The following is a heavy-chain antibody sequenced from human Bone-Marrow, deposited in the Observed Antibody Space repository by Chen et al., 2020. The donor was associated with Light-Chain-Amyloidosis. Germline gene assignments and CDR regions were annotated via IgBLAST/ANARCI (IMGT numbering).Heavy chain of an antibody. CDR1: GYSISSGYY. J-gene: IGHJ3*02. V-gene: IGHV4-38-2*02. Sequence: QVQLQESGPGLVKRSETMSLTCTVSGYSISSGYYSGWIRQPPGKGLEWIGSIYHSGSTYYNPSLKSRVTISVDTSKNQFSLKLSSVTAADTAVYYCAMERITIFGVPPDAFDIWGQGTMVTVSS. CDR3: AMERITIFGVPPDAFDI. D-gene: IGHD3-3*01. CDR2: IYHSGST.